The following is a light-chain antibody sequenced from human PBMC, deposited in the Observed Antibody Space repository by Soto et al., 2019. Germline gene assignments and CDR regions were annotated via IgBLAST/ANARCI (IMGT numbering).Light chain of an antibody. CDR2: GAS. Sequence: ETVMTQSPGTLSESQGERATLSCRASKSVSNNLAWYQQAPGQAPRLLIYGASARATGIPARFSGSGFGTEFTLTISSLQSEDFGVYYCQQYNEWPLTFGGGTKVEIK. J-gene: IGKJ4*01. V-gene: IGKV3-15*01. CDR1: KSVSNN. CDR3: QQYNEWPLT.